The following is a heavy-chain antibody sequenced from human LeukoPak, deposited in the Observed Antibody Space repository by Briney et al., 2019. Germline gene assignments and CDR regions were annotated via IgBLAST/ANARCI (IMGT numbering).Heavy chain of an antibody. CDR3: ARESTYYYDSSGYLNWFDP. V-gene: IGHV1-46*01. CDR2: IHPSGGST. J-gene: IGHJ5*02. Sequence: ASVKVSCKASGYTFTSYYMHWVRQAPGQGLEWMGIIHPSGGSTSYVQKFQGRVTMTRDTSTSTVHMELSSLRSEDTAVYYCARESTYYYDSSGYLNWFDPWGQGTLVTVSS. CDR1: GYTFTSYY. D-gene: IGHD3-22*01.